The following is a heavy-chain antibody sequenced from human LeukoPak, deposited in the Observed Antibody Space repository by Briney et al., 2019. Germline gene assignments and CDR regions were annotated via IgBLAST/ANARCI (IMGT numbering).Heavy chain of an antibody. CDR2: IYYSGST. CDR3: ARGENYYDSSDYAFDI. D-gene: IGHD3-22*01. CDR1: GGSISSYY. J-gene: IGHJ3*02. V-gene: IGHV4-59*01. Sequence: PSETLSLTCTVSGGSISSYYWSWIRQPPGKGLEWIGYIYYSGSTNYNPSLKSRVTISVDTSKNQFSLKLSSVTAADTAVYYCARGENYYDSSDYAFDIWGQGTIVIVSS.